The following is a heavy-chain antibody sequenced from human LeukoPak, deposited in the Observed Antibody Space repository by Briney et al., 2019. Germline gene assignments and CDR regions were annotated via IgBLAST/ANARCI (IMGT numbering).Heavy chain of an antibody. V-gene: IGHV3-23*01. D-gene: IGHD3-22*01. J-gene: IGHJ4*02. CDR3: ARDRPNYYGSDGHYYRRDGDY. CDR1: GFTFSIYA. Sequence: PGGSLRLSCAASGFTFSIYAMSWVRQAPGKGLQWVSSITSRGESTWYVDSVKGRFTITRDNSENTLYLQMHSLRAEDTAVYYCARDRPNYYGSDGHYYRRDGDYWGRGTWSASPQ. CDR2: ITSRGEST.